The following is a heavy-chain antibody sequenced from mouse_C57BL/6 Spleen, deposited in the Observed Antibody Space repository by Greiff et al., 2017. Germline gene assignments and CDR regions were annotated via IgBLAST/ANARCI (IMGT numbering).Heavy chain of an antibody. J-gene: IGHJ3*01. CDR2: ISSGSSTI. CDR1: GFTFSDYG. V-gene: IGHV5-17*01. D-gene: IGHD1-1*01. CDR3: ARPHYYGSSGFAY. Sequence: EVQLVESGGGLVKPGGSLKLSCAASGFTFSDYGMHWVRQAPEKGLEWVAYISSGSSTIYYADTVKGRFTISRDNAKNTLFLQMNSRRSEDTAMYYCARPHYYGSSGFAYWGQGTLVTVSA.